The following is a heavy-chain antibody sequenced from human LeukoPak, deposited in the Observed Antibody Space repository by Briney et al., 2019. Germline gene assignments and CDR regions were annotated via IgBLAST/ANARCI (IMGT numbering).Heavy chain of an antibody. D-gene: IGHD3-9*01. J-gene: IGHJ4*02. CDR3: ARERLGSLDY. V-gene: IGHV1-69*05. CDR2: IIPIFGTA. CDR1: GGTFSSYA. Sequence: ASVKVSCKASGGTFSSYAISWVRQAPGQGFEWMGGIIPIFGTANYAQKFQSRVTITTDESTSTAYMELSSLRSEDTAVYYCARERLGSLDYWGQGTLVTVSS.